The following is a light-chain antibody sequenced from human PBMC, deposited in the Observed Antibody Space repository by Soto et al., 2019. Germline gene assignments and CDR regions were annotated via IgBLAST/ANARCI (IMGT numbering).Light chain of an antibody. CDR3: QQYNNWPPRT. CDR2: DSS. CDR1: HSVGSF. V-gene: IGKV3-11*01. Sequence: EIVLTQSPATLSLSPGERATLSCRASHSVGSFLAWYQQKPGQAPRLLIYDSSTRATGIPARFSGSGSRTDFTLTISSLEPEDFAVYYCQQYNNWPPRTFGQGTKVEVK. J-gene: IGKJ1*01.